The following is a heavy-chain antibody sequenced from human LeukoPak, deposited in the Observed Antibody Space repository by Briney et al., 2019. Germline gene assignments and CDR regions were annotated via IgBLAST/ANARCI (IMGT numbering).Heavy chain of an antibody. CDR3: TTFLDWGSYRNPLDY. Sequence: GGSLRLSCAASGFTFSNAWTSWVRQAPGKGLEWVGRIKSKTDGGTTDYAAPVKGRFTISRDDSKNTLYLQMNSLKTEDTAVYYCTTFLDWGSYRNPLDYWGQGTLVTVSS. CDR2: IKSKTDGGTT. J-gene: IGHJ4*02. CDR1: GFTFSNAW. V-gene: IGHV3-15*01. D-gene: IGHD3-16*02.